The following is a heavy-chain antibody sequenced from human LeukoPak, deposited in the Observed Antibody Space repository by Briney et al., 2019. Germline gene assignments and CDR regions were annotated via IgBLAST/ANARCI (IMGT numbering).Heavy chain of an antibody. CDR2: IHHSGST. Sequence: SETLSLTCAVSGGSISSSNWWNWVRQPPGKGLEWIGEIHHSGSTNYNPSLKGRVTISVDKSKNQFSLKLSSVTAADTAVYYCARSGGYYSGSGSYYNYFDYWGQGTLVTVSS. CDR1: GGSISSSNW. J-gene: IGHJ4*02. CDR3: ARSGGYYSGSGSYYNYFDY. D-gene: IGHD3-10*01. V-gene: IGHV4-4*02.